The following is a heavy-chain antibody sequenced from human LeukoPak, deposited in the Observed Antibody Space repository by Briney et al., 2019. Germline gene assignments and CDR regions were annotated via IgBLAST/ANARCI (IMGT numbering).Heavy chain of an antibody. V-gene: IGHV3-23*01. Sequence: RTGGSLRLSCEASGFTFNNYAMSWVRQAPGKGLEWVSSISGSGGNTYYADSVKGRFTISRDNSKNTLYLQMNSLRAEDTAVYYCARRDASGSFYFDYWGQGALVTVSS. CDR2: ISGSGGNT. D-gene: IGHD3-10*01. CDR1: GFTFNNYA. J-gene: IGHJ4*02. CDR3: ARRDASGSFYFDY.